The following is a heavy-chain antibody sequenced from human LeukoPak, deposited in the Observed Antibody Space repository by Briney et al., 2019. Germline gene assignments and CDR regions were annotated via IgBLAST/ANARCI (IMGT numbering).Heavy chain of an antibody. J-gene: IGHJ4*02. Sequence: ASVTVCFKSSGYTFTGYYMHWVRHAPGQGLGLMGLINPNSGGTNYAQEFQGKVTMTRDTSISTAYMELSRLRSDDTAVYYCARDRAAAGYFDYWGQGTLVTVSS. CDR3: ARDRAAAGYFDY. CDR2: INPNSGGT. CDR1: GYTFTGYY. V-gene: IGHV1-2*02. D-gene: IGHD6-13*01.